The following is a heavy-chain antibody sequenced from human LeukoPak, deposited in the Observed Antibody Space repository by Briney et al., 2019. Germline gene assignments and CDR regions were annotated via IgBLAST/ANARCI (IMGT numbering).Heavy chain of an antibody. V-gene: IGHV3-48*03. J-gene: IGHJ6*04. Sequence: PGGSLRLSCAASGFTFSSYEMNWVRQAPGKGLEWVSYISSSGSTIYYADSAKGRITISRDNAKNSLYLQMNSLRAEDTAVYYCAELGITMIGGVWGKGTTVTISS. CDR1: GFTFSSYE. CDR2: ISSSGSTI. D-gene: IGHD3-10*02. CDR3: AELGITMIGGV.